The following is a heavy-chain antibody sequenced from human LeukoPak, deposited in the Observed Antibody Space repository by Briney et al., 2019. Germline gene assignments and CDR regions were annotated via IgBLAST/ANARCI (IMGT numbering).Heavy chain of an antibody. J-gene: IGHJ4*02. CDR1: GGSFSGYY. CDR3: AREGGIAAAARFDY. V-gene: IGHV4-34*01. Sequence: SETLSHTCAVNGGSFSGYYWSWLRQPPGKGLEWIGEINHSGSTNYNPSLKSRVTISVDTSKNQFSLKLSSVTAADTAVYYCAREGGIAAAARFDYWGQGTLVTVSS. D-gene: IGHD6-13*01. CDR2: INHSGST.